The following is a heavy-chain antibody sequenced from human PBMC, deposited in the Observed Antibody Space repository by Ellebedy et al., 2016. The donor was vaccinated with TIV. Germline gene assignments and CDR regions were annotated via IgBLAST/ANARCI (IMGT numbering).Heavy chain of an antibody. J-gene: IGHJ4*02. V-gene: IGHV3-74*01. D-gene: IGHD5-18*01. CDR1: EFTFSSYW. CDR3: ATGPYSYGWGY. CDR2: FSPDGRGT. Sequence: GESLKISCASSEFTFSSYWIHWVRHTPGKGLVWFSRFSPDGRGTSYADSVKGRFTISRDNAKNTMYLQMNSLRAEDTAVYYCATGPYSYGWGYWGQGTLVTVSS.